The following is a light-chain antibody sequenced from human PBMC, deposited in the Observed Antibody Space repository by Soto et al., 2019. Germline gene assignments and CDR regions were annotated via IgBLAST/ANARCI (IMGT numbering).Light chain of an antibody. J-gene: IGLJ1*01. Sequence: QSVLTQPPSVSGAPGQRVTIFCTGSTSNIGADYHVHWYRQLPGTAPRLLIYGNTNRPSAVPGRFSGSKSGTSASLAITGLQAEDEGNYYCQSYDTSLRAYVFGSGTKVTVL. CDR1: TSNIGADYH. CDR3: QSYDTSLRAYV. V-gene: IGLV1-40*01. CDR2: GNT.